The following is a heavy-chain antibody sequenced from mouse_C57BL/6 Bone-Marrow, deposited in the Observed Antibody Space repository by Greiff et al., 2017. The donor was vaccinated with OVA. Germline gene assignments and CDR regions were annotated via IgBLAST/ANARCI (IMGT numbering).Heavy chain of an antibody. CDR3: AREGDWPWFAY. CDR2: IDPSDSYT. D-gene: IGHD3-3*01. Sequence: QVQLQQPGAELVMPGASVKLSCKASGYTFTSYWMHWVKQRPGQGLEWIGEIDPSDSYTNYNQKFKGKSTLTVDKSSSTAYMQLSSLTSEDSAVYHCAREGDWPWFAYWGQGTLVTVSA. V-gene: IGHV1-69*01. J-gene: IGHJ3*01. CDR1: GYTFTSYW.